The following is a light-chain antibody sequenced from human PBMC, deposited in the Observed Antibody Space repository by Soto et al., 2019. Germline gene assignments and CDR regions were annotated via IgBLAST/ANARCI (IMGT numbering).Light chain of an antibody. CDR1: QTVSSSY. CDR2: GAS. CDR3: QQYGSSPLWT. Sequence: EIVLTPSPGTLSLSPGERATLSCRASQTVSSSYLAWYQQKPGQAPRLLIYGASSRATGIPDRFSGSGSGTDFTLTISRLETEDFAVYYCQQYGSSPLWTFGQGTKVDIK. J-gene: IGKJ1*01. V-gene: IGKV3-20*01.